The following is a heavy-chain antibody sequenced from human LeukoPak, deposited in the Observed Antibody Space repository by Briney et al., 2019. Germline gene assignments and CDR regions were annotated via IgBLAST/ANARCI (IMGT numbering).Heavy chain of an antibody. CDR1: GFTFSNAW. CDR3: TTVEVDTAMALDY. CDR2: IKSKTDGGTT. V-gene: IGHV3-15*01. Sequence: GGSLRLSCAASGFTFSNAWMSWVRQAPGKGLEWVGRIKSKTDGGTTDYAAPVKGRFTISRDDSKNTLYLQMNSLKTEDTAVYYCTTVEVDTAMALDYWGQGTLVTVSS. D-gene: IGHD5-18*01. J-gene: IGHJ4*02.